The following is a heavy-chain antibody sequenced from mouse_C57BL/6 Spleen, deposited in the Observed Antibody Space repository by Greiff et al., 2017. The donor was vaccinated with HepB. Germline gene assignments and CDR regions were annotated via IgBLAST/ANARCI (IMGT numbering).Heavy chain of an antibody. CDR1: GYTFTSYW. CDR2: IDPSDSYT. V-gene: IGHV1-69*01. D-gene: IGHD2-14*01. Sequence: QVQLKESGAELVMPGASVKLSCKASGYTFTSYWMHWVKQRPGQGLEWIGEIDPSDSYTNYNQKFKGKSTLTVDKSSSTAYMQLSSLTSEDSAVYYCARRYSSYWYFDVWGTGTTVTVSS. J-gene: IGHJ1*03. CDR3: ARRYSSYWYFDV.